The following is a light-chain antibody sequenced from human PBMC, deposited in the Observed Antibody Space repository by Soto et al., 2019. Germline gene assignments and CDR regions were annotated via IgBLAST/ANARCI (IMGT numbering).Light chain of an antibody. V-gene: IGKV3-20*01. CDR3: QQYADSSPT. Sequence: IVLTQSPGTLSLSPGESATLSCRASHNVTGRFLAWYHHKPGHSPRLLLYGASSRATGIPERFSGGGSGTDFTLTISRLEPDGFAIYYCQQYADSSPTFGGGTKVEIK. CDR2: GAS. CDR1: HNVTGRF. J-gene: IGKJ4*01.